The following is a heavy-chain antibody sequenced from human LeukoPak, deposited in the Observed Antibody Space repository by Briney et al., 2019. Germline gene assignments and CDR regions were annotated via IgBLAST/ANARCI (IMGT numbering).Heavy chain of an antibody. V-gene: IGHV3-7*04. CDR1: GFTFSSYW. CDR2: INQVGSEK. CDR3: ARGRSGYKPYGMDV. Sequence: GGSLRLSCAASGFTFSSYWMIWVRQAPGKGLEWVANINQVGSEKYYVDSVKGRFTISRDNAKNSLNLQMNSLRAEDTAVYYCARGRSGYKPYGMDVWGQGTTVTVSS. J-gene: IGHJ6*02. D-gene: IGHD3-22*01.